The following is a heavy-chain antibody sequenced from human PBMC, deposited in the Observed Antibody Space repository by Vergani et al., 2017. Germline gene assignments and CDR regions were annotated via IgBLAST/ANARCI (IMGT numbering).Heavy chain of an antibody. CDR2: IYTSGSS. CDR3: ARVARGLRVTTDYYYMDV. J-gene: IGHJ6*03. CDR1: GGSISSGSYY. Sequence: QVQLQESGPGLVKPSQTLSLTCTVSGGSISSGSYYWSWIRQPAGKGLEWIGRIYTSGSSNYNPSLKSRVTISVDTSKNQFSLKLSSVTAADTAVYYCARVARGLRVTTDYYYMDVWGKGTTVTVSS. D-gene: IGHD4-17*01. V-gene: IGHV4-61*02.